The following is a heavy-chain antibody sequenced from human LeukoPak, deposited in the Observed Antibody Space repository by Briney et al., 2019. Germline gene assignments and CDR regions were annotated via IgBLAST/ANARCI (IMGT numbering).Heavy chain of an antibody. CDR1: GGSISSYY. Sequence: SETLSLTXTVSGGSISSYYWSWIRQPAGRGLEWIGRIYTSGSTNYNPSLKSRVTMSVDTSKNQFSLKLSSVTAADTAVYYCARDDNYDFWSGSWFDPWGQGTLVTVSS. CDR2: IYTSGST. J-gene: IGHJ5*02. CDR3: ARDDNYDFWSGSWFDP. D-gene: IGHD3-3*01. V-gene: IGHV4-4*07.